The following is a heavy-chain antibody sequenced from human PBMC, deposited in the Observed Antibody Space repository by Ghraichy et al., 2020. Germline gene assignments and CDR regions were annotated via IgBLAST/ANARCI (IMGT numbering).Heavy chain of an antibody. CDR3: ARGGKGTDTYFDY. CDR1: GFTVSSNY. V-gene: IGHV3-66*01. Sequence: GGSLRLSCAAPGFTVSSNYMNWVRQAPGKGLEWVSVIYSGGSTYYADSVKGRFTISRDNSKNTLYLQMNSLRAEDTAVYYCARGGKGTDTYFDYWGQGTLDTVSS. D-gene: IGHD1-26*01. CDR2: IYSGGST. J-gene: IGHJ4*02.